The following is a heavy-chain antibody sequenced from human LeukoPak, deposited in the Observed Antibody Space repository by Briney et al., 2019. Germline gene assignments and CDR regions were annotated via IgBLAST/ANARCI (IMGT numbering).Heavy chain of an antibody. V-gene: IGHV3-74*01. CDR2: INSDGSST. D-gene: IGHD3-22*01. J-gene: IGHJ4*02. CDR3: ASLDSSGYYYFDY. Sequence: PGESLRLSCAASGFTFSSYWMHWARQAPGKGLVWVSRINSDGSSTSYAASVKGRFTISRDNTKNTMYLQMNSLRAEDTAVYYCASLDSSGYYYFDYWGQGTLVTVSS. CDR1: GFTFSSYW.